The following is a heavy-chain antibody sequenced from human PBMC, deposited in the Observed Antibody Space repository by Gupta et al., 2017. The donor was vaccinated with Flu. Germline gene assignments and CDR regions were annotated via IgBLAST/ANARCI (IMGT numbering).Heavy chain of an antibody. CDR2: ISPVFGTA. Sequence: QVQLVQSGAEVKKPGSSVKVSCTASGGTFNSYASSWGRQAPGQGLEWVGGISPVFGTANYAQKFQGRVTITADKSTDESTTTGYLELSSLRSEDTAVYYCATPAYNFGFSIYYWGQGTLVTVSS. CDR1: GGTFNSYA. CDR3: ATPAYNFGFSIYY. D-gene: IGHD5-18*01. J-gene: IGHJ4*02. V-gene: IGHV1-69*01.